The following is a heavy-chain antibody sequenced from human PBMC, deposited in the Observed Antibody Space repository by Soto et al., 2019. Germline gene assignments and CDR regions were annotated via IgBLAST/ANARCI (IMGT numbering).Heavy chain of an antibody. CDR1: GGSISSSSYY. J-gene: IGHJ5*02. V-gene: IGHV4-39*01. D-gene: IGHD3-3*01. CDR3: ARHVRTYYDFWSGLFSDLNWFDP. Sequence: SETLSLTCTVSGGSISSSSYYWGWIRQPPGKGLEWIGSIYYSGSTYYNPSLKSRVTISVDTSKNQFSLKLSSVTAADTAVYYCARHVRTYYDFWSGLFSDLNWFDPWGQGTLVPVSS. CDR2: IYYSGST.